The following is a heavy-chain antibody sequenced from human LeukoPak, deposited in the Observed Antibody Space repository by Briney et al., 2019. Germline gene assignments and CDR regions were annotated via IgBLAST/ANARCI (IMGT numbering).Heavy chain of an antibody. D-gene: IGHD3-22*01. CDR1: GYRFTSYW. J-gene: IGHJ4*02. CDR3: ARAGWGYDSSGYLDY. CDR2: IYPGDSDT. V-gene: IGHV5-51*01. Sequence: GESLQISCKGSGYRFTSYWIGWVRQMPGKGLEWMGIIYPGDSDTRYSPSFQGQVTISADKSISIAYLQWSSLKASDTAMYYCARAGWGYDSSGYLDYWGQGTLVTVSS.